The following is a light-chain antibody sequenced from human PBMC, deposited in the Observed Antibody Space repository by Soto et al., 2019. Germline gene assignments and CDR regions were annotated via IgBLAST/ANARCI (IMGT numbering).Light chain of an antibody. CDR2: DDS. J-gene: IGLJ1*01. CDR3: QVWDSSSDHYV. CDR1: NIGSKS. V-gene: IGLV3-21*02. Sequence: SYERTQPPSVTVAPRQTARITSRGNNIGSKSVHWYRQKPGQALVLVVYDDSDQPSGIRERFSGSNSGNTATLTISRVEGGYEADYYCQVWDSSSDHYVFGTGTKGTVL.